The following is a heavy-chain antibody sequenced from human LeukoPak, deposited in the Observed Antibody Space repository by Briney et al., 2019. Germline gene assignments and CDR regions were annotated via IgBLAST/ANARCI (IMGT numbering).Heavy chain of an antibody. CDR1: GFTFSSYW. Sequence: AGGSLRLSCAPSGFTFSSYWMSWVRQAPGKGLEWVANIKQDGSEKYYVDSVKGRFTISRDNAKNSLYLQMNSLRAEDTAVYYCARDYYDSSGCTFDYWGQGTLVTVSS. V-gene: IGHV3-7*01. CDR2: IKQDGSEK. D-gene: IGHD3-22*01. J-gene: IGHJ4*02. CDR3: ARDYYDSSGCTFDY.